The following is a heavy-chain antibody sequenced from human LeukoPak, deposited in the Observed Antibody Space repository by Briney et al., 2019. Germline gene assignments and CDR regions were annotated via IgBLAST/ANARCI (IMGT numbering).Heavy chain of an antibody. V-gene: IGHV4-39*07. D-gene: IGHD2-2*02. CDR2: VGYDGGP. J-gene: IGHJ5*02. Sequence: SEALSLTRTVSHGSITSLNRYWGWIRQPPGKGLEWLGSVGYDGGPSHNPSLTSRVTMSIDSSRNQFSLSLTSVTDADTAVYYCARVNECSSSSCFTSWFDPWGQGTLVTVSS. CDR3: ARVNECSSSSCFTSWFDP. CDR1: HGSITSLNRY.